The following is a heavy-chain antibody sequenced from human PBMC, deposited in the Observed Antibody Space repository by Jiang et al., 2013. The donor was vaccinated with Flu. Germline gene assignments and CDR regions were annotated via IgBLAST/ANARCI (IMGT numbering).Heavy chain of an antibody. J-gene: IGHJ3*02. CDR2: IRSKAYGETT. CDR3: TRDQVGEEWLDNLPDAFDI. CDR1: GFTFGDYA. D-gene: IGHD6-19*01. V-gene: IGHV3-49*04. Sequence: GLVQPGRSLRLSCTASGFTFGDYAMSWVRQAPGKGLEWVGFIRSKAYGETTEYAASVKGRFTISRDDSKSIAYLQVNSLKTEDTAVYFCTRDQVGEEWLDNLPDAFDIWGQGTMVTVSS.